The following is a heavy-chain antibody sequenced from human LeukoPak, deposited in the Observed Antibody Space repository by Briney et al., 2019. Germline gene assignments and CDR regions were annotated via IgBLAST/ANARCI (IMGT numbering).Heavy chain of an antibody. J-gene: IGHJ4*02. CDR3: ARANYYGSGSYPI. CDR1: GFTFSSYE. CDR2: ISSSGSTI. V-gene: IGHV3-48*03. Sequence: GGSLRLSCAASGFTFSSYEMNWVRQAPGKGLEWVSYISSSGSTIYYADSVKGRFTISRDNAKNSLYLQMNSLRAEDTAVYYCARANYYGSGSYPIWGQGTLVTVSS. D-gene: IGHD3-10*01.